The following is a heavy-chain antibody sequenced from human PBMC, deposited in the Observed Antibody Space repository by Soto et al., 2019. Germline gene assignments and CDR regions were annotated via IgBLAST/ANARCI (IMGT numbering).Heavy chain of an antibody. D-gene: IGHD2-15*01. J-gene: IGHJ4*02. CDR1: GGSMSSYY. V-gene: IGHV4-59*01. Sequence: SETLSLTCTVSGGSMSSYYWDWIRQPPGKRLEWIGNINYSGSTNYNPSLKSRVTISVDTSKNQLSLKLTSVTAADTAVYYCARGGGSSGVWGQGTLVT. CDR3: ARGGGSSGV. CDR2: INYSGST.